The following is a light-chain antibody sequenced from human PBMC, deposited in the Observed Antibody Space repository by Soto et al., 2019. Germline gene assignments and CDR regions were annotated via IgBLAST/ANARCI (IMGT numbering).Light chain of an antibody. CDR3: QQSYITPRT. V-gene: IGKV1-39*01. Sequence: DIQMTQSPSSLSASVGDRVTITSRASQSISSYLNWYQQKPGKAPTLLIYAAARLQSGVPSMFSGSGSGTDCTLNIRSLQPEDFATYYGQQSYITPRTFGQGTKVEIK. J-gene: IGKJ1*01. CDR1: QSISSY. CDR2: AAA.